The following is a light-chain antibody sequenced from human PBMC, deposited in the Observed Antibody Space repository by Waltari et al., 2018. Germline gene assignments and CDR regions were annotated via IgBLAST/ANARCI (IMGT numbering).Light chain of an antibody. Sequence: QSALTQPASVSGSPGQSITISCTATSSDVGSYNLVSWYPQHPGKAPKLVIYEVTKRPSGVSTRFSGSKSGNTASLTISGLQAEDEADYCCCSYAGSSTWVFGGGTKLTVL. CDR2: EVT. J-gene: IGLJ3*02. CDR1: SSDVGSYNL. V-gene: IGLV2-23*02. CDR3: CSYAGSSTWV.